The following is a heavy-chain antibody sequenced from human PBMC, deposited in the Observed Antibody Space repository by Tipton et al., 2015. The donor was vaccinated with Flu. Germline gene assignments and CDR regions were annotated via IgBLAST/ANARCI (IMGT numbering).Heavy chain of an antibody. V-gene: IGHV4-59*12. D-gene: IGHD1-26*01. CDR3: ARDRSGSNSLDY. CDR2: VFYSGTT. Sequence: TLSLTCTVSGDSLRSYYWSWIRQSPGKGLEWIGQVFYSGTTNYNPSLKSRVTISLDKSKNQFSLKLNSMTAADTAVYYCARDRSGSNSLDYWGQGTLVTVSS. CDR1: GDSLRSYY. J-gene: IGHJ4*02.